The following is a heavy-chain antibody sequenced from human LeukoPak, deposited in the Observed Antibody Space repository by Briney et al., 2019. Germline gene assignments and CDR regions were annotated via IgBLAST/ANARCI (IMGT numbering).Heavy chain of an antibody. V-gene: IGHV3-23*01. CDR2: ISTTGGYT. D-gene: IGHD5-24*01. CDR3: AKKPATIKFPFDI. CDR1: GFSFSTYD. Sequence: GSLRLSCVGSGFSFSTYDMGWVRQTPGKGLEWVSAISTTGGYTEDADSVKGRLTISRDNSQNTLFLQMHSLRAEDTAVYYCAKKPATIKFPFDIWGQGTLVTVSP. J-gene: IGHJ4*02.